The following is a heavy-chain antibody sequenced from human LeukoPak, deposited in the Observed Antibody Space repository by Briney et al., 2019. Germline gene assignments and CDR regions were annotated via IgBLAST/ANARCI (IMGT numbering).Heavy chain of an antibody. CDR3: ARITYSPMVRGVTNDFDI. J-gene: IGHJ3*02. Sequence: PSETLSLTCAVHGGSFSVYYWSWIRQPPGKGLEWIGEIIHSGSTNYNPSLKSRVTISVDTSKNQFSLMLSSVTAADTAVYYCARITYSPMVRGVTNDFDIWGQGTMVTVSS. D-gene: IGHD3-10*01. V-gene: IGHV4-34*12. CDR2: IIHSGST. CDR1: GGSFSVYY.